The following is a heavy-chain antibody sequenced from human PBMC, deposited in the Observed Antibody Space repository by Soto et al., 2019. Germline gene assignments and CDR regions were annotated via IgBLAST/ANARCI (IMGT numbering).Heavy chain of an antibody. Sequence: ASVKVSCKASGGTFSSDAVSWVRQAPGQGLEWMGGLIPILGTTHYAQRFQGRVTITADESTNTAYMELSSLRSDDTAVYYCARASGYVSGWYHDYWGQGTRVTVSS. CDR1: GGTFSSDA. D-gene: IGHD6-19*01. J-gene: IGHJ4*02. CDR2: LIPILGTT. CDR3: ARASGYVSGWYHDY. V-gene: IGHV1-69*13.